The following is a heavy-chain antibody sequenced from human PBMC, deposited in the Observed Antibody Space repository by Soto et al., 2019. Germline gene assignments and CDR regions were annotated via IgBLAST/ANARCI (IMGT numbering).Heavy chain of an antibody. CDR3: ASEVHVDAPAFVY. V-gene: IGHV1-69*19. CDR1: GGTFNTYA. CDR2: ISPMFGAA. J-gene: IGHJ4*02. Sequence: QVQLVQSGAEMKKPGSSVKVSCQSSGGTFNTYAMNWVRQAPGQGPEWMGDISPMFGAANYAPKFQGRVTSTADECTGPSYMQLSSLTSDDTALYFCASEVHVDAPAFVYWGQGTLVTVSS. D-gene: IGHD3-10*02.